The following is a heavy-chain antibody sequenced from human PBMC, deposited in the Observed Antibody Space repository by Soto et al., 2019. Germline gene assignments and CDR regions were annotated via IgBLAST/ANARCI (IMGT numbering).Heavy chain of an antibody. J-gene: IGHJ4*02. CDR1: GVTVISNY. V-gene: IGHV3-66*01. CDR2: MYSGGTT. CDR3: ARGYGAD. D-gene: IGHD1-26*01. Sequence: EVQLVVSGGGVVQPGGSLRLSCAASGVTVISNYMSWVRQAPGKGVEWVSVMYSGGTTYYADSVKGRFTISRDNAKNTLYLQMTSLRVEDTAVYYCARGYGADWGRGTLVTVSS.